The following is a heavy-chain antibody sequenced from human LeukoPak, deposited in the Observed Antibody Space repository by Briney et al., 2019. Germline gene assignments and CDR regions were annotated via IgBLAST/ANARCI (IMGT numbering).Heavy chain of an antibody. CDR3: TTDSRDGYNYGRHFDY. D-gene: IGHD5-24*01. V-gene: IGHV3-15*01. Sequence: GGSLRLSCAASGFTFSKAWMSWVRQAPGKGLEWVGRIKSKTDGGTTDYAAHVKGRFTISRDDSKNTLYLQMNSLKTEDTAVYYCTTDSRDGYNYGRHFDYWGQGTLVTVSS. CDR2: IKSKTDGGTT. J-gene: IGHJ4*02. CDR1: GFTFSKAW.